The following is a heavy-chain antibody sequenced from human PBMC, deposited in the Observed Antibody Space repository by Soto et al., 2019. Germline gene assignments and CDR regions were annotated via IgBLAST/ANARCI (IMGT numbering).Heavy chain of an antibody. J-gene: IGHJ4*02. Sequence: QVQLVESGGGLVKPGGSLRLSCAASGFTFSDYYMSWIRQAPGKGLEWVSYISSSGSNKYYADSVKGRFTISRDNAKNTGYVKINSLRVENTAVYYCARGEDNWNPFPFDYWGQGSLLTVSS. CDR2: ISSSGSNK. CDR3: ARGEDNWNPFPFDY. CDR1: GFTFSDYY. V-gene: IGHV3-11*01. D-gene: IGHD1-20*01.